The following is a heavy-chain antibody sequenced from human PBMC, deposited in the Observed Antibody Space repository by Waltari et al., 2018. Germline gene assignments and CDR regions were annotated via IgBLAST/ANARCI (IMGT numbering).Heavy chain of an antibody. D-gene: IGHD3-10*01. Sequence: QVQLQQWGAGLLKPSETLSLTCTVYGGSFSGYYWSWIRQPPGRGLEWIGEINHDGYTNYNPSLKSRVTISIETSKDQFYLRLTSLTAADTAVYYCAKSALGPTGVIDCWGQGTPVTVSS. V-gene: IGHV4-34*02. CDR3: AKSALGPTGVIDC. J-gene: IGHJ4*02. CDR2: INHDGYT. CDR1: GGSFSGYY.